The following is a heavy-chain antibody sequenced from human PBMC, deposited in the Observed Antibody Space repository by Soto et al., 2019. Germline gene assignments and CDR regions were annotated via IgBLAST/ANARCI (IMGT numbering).Heavy chain of an antibody. D-gene: IGHD1-1*01. CDR2: INPSGGST. J-gene: IGHJ4*02. CDR1: GYTYTSYY. CDR3: TWQTTTTPNFGY. Sequence: ASVKVSCKASGYTYTSYYMHWVRQAPGQGLEWMGIINPSGGSTSYAQKFQGRVTMTRDTSTSTVYMELSSLGSEDTAVYHCTWQTTTTPNFGYWGQGTLVTVSS. V-gene: IGHV1-46*01.